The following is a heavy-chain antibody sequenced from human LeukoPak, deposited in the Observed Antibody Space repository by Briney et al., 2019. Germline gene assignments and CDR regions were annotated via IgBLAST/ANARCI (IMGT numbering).Heavy chain of an antibody. V-gene: IGHV3-7*01. J-gene: IGHJ4*02. Sequence: GGSLRLSCAASGFTFSSYWMSWVRQAPGKGLEWVANIKQDGSEKYYVDSVKGRFTISRDNAKNSLYLQMNSLRAEDTAVYYCARDNGVYSNYFFDYWGQGALVTVSS. CDR3: ARDNGVYSNYFFDY. CDR1: GFTFSSYW. D-gene: IGHD4-11*01. CDR2: IKQDGSEK.